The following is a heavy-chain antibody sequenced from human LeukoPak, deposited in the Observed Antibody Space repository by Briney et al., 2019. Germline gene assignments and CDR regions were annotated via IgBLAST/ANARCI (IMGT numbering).Heavy chain of an antibody. J-gene: IGHJ4*02. Sequence: QAGGSLRLSCAASGFTFSNYEINWVRQAPGRGPEWISYISGSGTSIYHANSVKGRFTISRDNAKNSVYLQMNSLRAEDTAVYYCARETYYGSGSYSDFALDYWGQGTLVTVSS. CDR1: GFTFSNYE. V-gene: IGHV3-48*03. CDR3: ARETYYGSGSYSDFALDY. CDR2: ISGSGTSI. D-gene: IGHD3-10*01.